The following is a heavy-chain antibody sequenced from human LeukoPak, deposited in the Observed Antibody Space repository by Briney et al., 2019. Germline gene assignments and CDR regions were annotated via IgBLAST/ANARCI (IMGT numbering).Heavy chain of an antibody. V-gene: IGHV1-8*03. CDR3: ARTTSLTASGYDY. Sequence: ASVTVSFKSSVYTFTTYHIKGVRQATGQGVEGLGWMNPYSGDRGYAQKFQGRLSINRESTISKAYMELSSLRSDHTAVYFCARTTSLTASGYDYWGQGTLVTVSS. D-gene: IGHD4-17*01. CDR2: MNPYSGDR. CDR1: VYTFTTYH. J-gene: IGHJ4*02.